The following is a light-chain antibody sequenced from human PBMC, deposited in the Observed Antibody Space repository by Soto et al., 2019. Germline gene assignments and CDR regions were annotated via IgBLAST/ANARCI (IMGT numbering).Light chain of an antibody. J-gene: IGLJ1*01. Sequence: SALTQPRSASVTPGQRATISCSGSSSNIGSNTVSWYQQLPGAAPKPLIYSNNQRPSGVPDRFSGSKSGTSASLAISGLQSEHEADYYCAAWDDSLNGYVFGTGTKVTVL. CDR1: SSNIGSNT. CDR3: AAWDDSLNGYV. V-gene: IGLV1-44*01. CDR2: SNN.